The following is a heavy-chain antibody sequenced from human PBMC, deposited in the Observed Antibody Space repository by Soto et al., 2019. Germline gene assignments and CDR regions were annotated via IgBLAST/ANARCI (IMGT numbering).Heavy chain of an antibody. V-gene: IGHV3-23*01. CDR1: GFTFSSYA. D-gene: IGHD5-12*01. Sequence: GGSLRLSCAAAGFTFSSYAMSWVRQAPVKGLEWVSAISGSGGSTYYADSVKGRFTISRDNSKNTLYLQMNSLRAEDTAVYYCARTRVATIRLYYYYGMDVWGQGTTVTVSS. CDR3: ARTRVATIRLYYYYGMDV. CDR2: ISGSGGST. J-gene: IGHJ6*02.